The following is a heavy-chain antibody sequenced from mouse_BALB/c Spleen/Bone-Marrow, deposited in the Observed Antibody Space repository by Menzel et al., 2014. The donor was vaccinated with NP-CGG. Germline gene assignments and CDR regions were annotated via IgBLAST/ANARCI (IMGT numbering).Heavy chain of an antibody. J-gene: IGHJ2*01. D-gene: IGHD2-2*01. CDR1: GYTFNIYW. V-gene: IGHV1-9*01. CDR3: ARVYGYQYYFDY. CDR2: ILPGSQNT. Sequence: QVQLQQSGAELMKPGASVKIPCKATGYTFNIYWIEWVKQRPGHGLEWIGEILPGSQNTRYSEKFKDKATFTADTSSNTAYMQLSSLTSEDSAVYYCARVYGYQYYFDYWGQGTTLAVSS.